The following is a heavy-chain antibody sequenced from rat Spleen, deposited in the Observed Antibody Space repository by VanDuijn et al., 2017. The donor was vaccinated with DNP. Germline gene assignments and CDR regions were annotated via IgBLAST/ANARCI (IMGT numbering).Heavy chain of an antibody. CDR1: GFTFSDYY. V-gene: IGHV5-27*01. CDR2: ISTGGGST. J-gene: IGHJ4*01. Sequence: EVQLVESGGDLVQPGRSLKLSCAASGFTFSDYYMAWVRQAPTKGLEWVASISTGGGSTYYRDSVKGRFTISRDNAKSTLYLQMNSLRSEDTATYYCVKDRTGGFAMDAWGQGTSVTVSS. CDR3: VKDRTGGFAMDA. D-gene: IGHD4-1*01.